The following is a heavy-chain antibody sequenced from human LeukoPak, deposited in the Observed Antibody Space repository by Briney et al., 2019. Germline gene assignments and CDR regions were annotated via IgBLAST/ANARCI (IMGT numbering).Heavy chain of an antibody. V-gene: IGHV3-21*01. D-gene: IGHD5-12*01. CDR1: GFTFSAYS. Sequence: KTGGSLRLSCAASGFTFSAYSMNWVRQPPGKGLEWVSSISSSSSYIYYADSVKGRFTISRDNAKNSLYLQMNSLRAEDTAVYYCARVDGNSGYDFLDYWGQGTLVTVSS. J-gene: IGHJ4*02. CDR2: ISSSSSYI. CDR3: ARVDGNSGYDFLDY.